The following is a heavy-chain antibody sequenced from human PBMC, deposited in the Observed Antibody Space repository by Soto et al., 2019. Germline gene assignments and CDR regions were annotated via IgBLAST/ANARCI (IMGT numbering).Heavy chain of an antibody. Sequence: GGSLRLSCAASGFVYSSCAMSWIRQSPGKGLEWVSSISSSSGYIYYADSVKGRFTISRDDAKNSLSLQMNSLRAEDTAVYYCARVRSYSYGQGYGMDVWGQGTTVTVSS. D-gene: IGHD5-18*01. J-gene: IGHJ6*02. CDR3: ARVRSYSYGQGYGMDV. V-gene: IGHV3-21*01. CDR1: GFVYSSCA. CDR2: ISSSSGYI.